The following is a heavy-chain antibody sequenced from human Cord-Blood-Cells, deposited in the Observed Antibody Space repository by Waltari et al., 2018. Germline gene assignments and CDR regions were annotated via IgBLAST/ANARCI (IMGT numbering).Heavy chain of an antibody. CDR1: GGSISSSSYY. CDR2: IYYSGST. J-gene: IGHJ2*01. D-gene: IGHD3-10*01. V-gene: IGHV4-39*01. Sequence: QLQLQESGPGLVKPSETLYLTCTVSGGSISSSSYYWGWIRQPPGKGLEWIGSIYYSGSTYYNPSLKSRVTISVDTSKNQFSLKLSSVTAADTAVYYCARHYGSGSYYWYFDLWGRGTLVTVSS. CDR3: ARHYGSGSYYWYFDL.